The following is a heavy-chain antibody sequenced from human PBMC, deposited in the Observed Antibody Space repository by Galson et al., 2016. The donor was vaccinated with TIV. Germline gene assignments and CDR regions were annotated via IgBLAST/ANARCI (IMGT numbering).Heavy chain of an antibody. CDR3: ARGRSGYNSTYYFYGMDG. D-gene: IGHD5-24*01. CDR2: TYYRSEWNS. Sequence: CAISGDSVSSNSAAWDWIRQSPSRGLEWLGRTYYRSEWNSDYAVSVRSRIVIKADRSKNQFFLQLNSVTPEDTAVYFCARGRSGYNSTYYFYGMDGWGQGTTVSVSS. CDR1: GDSVSSNSAA. V-gene: IGHV6-1*01. J-gene: IGHJ6*02.